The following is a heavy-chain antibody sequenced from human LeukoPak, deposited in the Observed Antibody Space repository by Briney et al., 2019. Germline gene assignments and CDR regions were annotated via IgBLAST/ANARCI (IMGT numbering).Heavy chain of an antibody. CDR3: ASFEYKYSF. D-gene: IGHD2/OR15-2a*01. CDR1: GVTFSDFG. CDR2: MNQDESQK. J-gene: IGHJ4*02. V-gene: IGHV3-7*01. Sequence: PGGSLRLSCEASGVTFSDFGMTWSRQPPGKGLEWVATMNQDESQKYYVDSVKGRFTISRDNAKNALFLQMNSLRGEDTAIYYCASFEYKYSFGGQGTLVTVSS.